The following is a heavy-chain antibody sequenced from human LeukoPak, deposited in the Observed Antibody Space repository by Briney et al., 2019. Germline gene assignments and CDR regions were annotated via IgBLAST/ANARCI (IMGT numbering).Heavy chain of an antibody. Sequence: SETLSLTCTVSGYSISSSYYWGWIRQPPGKGLEWIGSIYYSGSTYYNPSLKSRVIISVDTSKNQFSLKLSSVTAADTAVYYCASLRERSYYARGFDYWGQGTLVTVSS. D-gene: IGHD1-26*01. CDR1: GYSISSSYY. CDR3: ASLRERSYYARGFDY. J-gene: IGHJ4*02. CDR2: IYYSGST. V-gene: IGHV4-38-2*02.